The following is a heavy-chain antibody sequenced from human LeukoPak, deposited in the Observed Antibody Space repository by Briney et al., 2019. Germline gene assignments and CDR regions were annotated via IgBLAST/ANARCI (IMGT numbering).Heavy chain of an antibody. CDR1: GGTFSSYA. Sequence: SVKVSCKASGGTFSSYAISWVRQAPGQGLEWMGRIIPILGIANYAQKFQGRVTITADKSTSTAYMELSTLRSEDTAVYYCASLDYDSSGYYNDYWGQGTLVTVSS. V-gene: IGHV1-69*04. CDR3: ASLDYDSSGYYNDY. CDR2: IIPILGIA. D-gene: IGHD3-22*01. J-gene: IGHJ4*02.